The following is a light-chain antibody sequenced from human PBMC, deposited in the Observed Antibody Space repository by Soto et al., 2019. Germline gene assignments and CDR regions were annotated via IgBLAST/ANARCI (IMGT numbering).Light chain of an antibody. CDR1: QGIRDA. J-gene: IGKJ2*01. Sequence: DIQMTQSPSSLSASVGDRVTITCRASQGIRDALGWYQQKPGKVPRRLIYSASSWQNGVPSRFSGSGSETVFTLTISSLQPEDFSTYFCVQHSDYSFTCGQGTRLEI. CDR3: VQHSDYSFT. CDR2: SAS. V-gene: IGKV1-17*01.